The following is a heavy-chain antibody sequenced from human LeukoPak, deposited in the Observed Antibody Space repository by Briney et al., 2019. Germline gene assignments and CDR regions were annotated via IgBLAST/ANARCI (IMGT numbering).Heavy chain of an antibody. CDR2: IYYSGST. CDR3: ARGYYPASSYFDY. CDR1: GGSISSYY. Sequence: PSETLSLTCTVSGGSISSYYWSWIRQPPGKGLEWIGYIYYSGSTNYNPSLKSRVTISVDTSKNQFSLKLSSVTAADTAVYYCARGYYPASSYFDYWGQGTLVTVSS. D-gene: IGHD2-21*01. J-gene: IGHJ4*02. V-gene: IGHV4-59*12.